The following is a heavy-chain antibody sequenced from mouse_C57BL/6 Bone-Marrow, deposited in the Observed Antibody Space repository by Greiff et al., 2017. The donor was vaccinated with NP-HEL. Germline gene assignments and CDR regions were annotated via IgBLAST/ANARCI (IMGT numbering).Heavy chain of an antibody. CDR1: GFNIKNTY. D-gene: IGHD1-1*01. CDR3: ASITTVVATHYYFDY. Sequence: VQLKQSVAELERPGASVKLSCTASGFNIKNTYMHWVKQRPEQGLEWIGRIDPANGNTKYAPKFQGKATITADTSSNTAYLQLSSLTSEDTAIYYCASITTVVATHYYFDYWGQGTTLTVSS. J-gene: IGHJ2*01. CDR2: IDPANGNT. V-gene: IGHV14-3*01.